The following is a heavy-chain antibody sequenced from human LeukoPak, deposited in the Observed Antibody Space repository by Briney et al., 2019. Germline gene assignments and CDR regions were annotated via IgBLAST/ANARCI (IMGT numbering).Heavy chain of an antibody. CDR3: ARAGSHWHYVY. Sequence: GGSLRLSCAASGFTLRGFSMRGVRQSRTEGLEWVANIKQDGSERYYVDSVKGRFTISRDNAKNSLSLQMNNLRVEDTAVYYCARAGSHWHYVYWGQGTLVSVSS. D-gene: IGHD3-10*01. J-gene: IGHJ4*02. CDR2: IKQDGSER. V-gene: IGHV3-7*01. CDR1: GFTLRGFS.